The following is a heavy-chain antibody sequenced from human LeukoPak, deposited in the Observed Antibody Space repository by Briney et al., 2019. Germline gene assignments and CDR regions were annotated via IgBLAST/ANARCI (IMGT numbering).Heavy chain of an antibody. CDR2: ISSSSSYI. D-gene: IGHD3-22*01. CDR1: GFTFSSYA. CDR3: ARKYYDRASDGGLMESDAFDI. V-gene: IGHV3-21*01. J-gene: IGHJ3*02. Sequence: GGSLRLSCAASGFTFSSYAMSWVRQAPGKGLEWVSSISSSSSYIYYADSVKGRFTISRDNAKNSLYLQMNSLRAEDTAVYYCARKYYDRASDGGLMESDAFDIWGQGTMVTVSS.